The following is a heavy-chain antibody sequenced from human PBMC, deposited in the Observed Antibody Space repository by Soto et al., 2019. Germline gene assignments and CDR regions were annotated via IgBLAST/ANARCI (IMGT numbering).Heavy chain of an antibody. CDR2: ISATGGGT. D-gene: IGHD3-16*01. V-gene: IGHV3-23*01. CDR1: GFKFSNYA. CDR3: ANDRRSGGNSAFYFDF. J-gene: IGHJ5*01. Sequence: GETLRLSCAASGFKFSNYAMSWVRQAPGKGLEWVSLISATGGGTYYADSVKGRFTISRDNSHNTLYLQVHSLTAEDTAVYYCANDRRSGGNSAFYFDFWGQGAQVTVSS.